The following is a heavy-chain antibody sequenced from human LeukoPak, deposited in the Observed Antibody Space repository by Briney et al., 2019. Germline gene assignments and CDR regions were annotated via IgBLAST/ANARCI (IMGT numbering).Heavy chain of an antibody. CDR1: GYTLTSYA. CDR2: INTNTGNP. CDR3: ARVWGHYYGSFGFDP. Sequence: GASVTDSCQATGYTLTSYAMNWVGQAPAQGLEGMGWINTNTGNPTYAQGFTGRLVFSLDTSVSTAYLQISSLKAEDTAVYYCARVWGHYYGSFGFDPWGQGTLVTVSS. J-gene: IGHJ5*02. D-gene: IGHD3-10*01. V-gene: IGHV7-4-1*02.